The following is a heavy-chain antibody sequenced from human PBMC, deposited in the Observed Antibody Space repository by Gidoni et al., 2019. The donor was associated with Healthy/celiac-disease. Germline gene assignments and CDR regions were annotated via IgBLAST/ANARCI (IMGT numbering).Heavy chain of an antibody. D-gene: IGHD3-22*01. CDR3: ERDALQDYYDSSGYYYDAFDI. CDR1: GFTFSSYT. V-gene: IGHV3-21*01. Sequence: EVQLVESGGGLVNPGGSLSLSCAASGFTFSSYTMHWFRPAPGKGLEWVSSISSSSSYIYYEDAVKGRFTINRDKAKNSLYLQMNSLRAEDTAVYYCERDALQDYYDSSGYYYDAFDIWGQGTMVNVSS. J-gene: IGHJ3*02. CDR2: ISSSSSYI.